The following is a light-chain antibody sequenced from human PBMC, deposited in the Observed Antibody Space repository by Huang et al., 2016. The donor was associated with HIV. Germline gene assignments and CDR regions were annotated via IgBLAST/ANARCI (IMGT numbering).Light chain of an antibody. CDR3: QQFNNYPRT. Sequence: IQLTQSPSALSASVGDRVTITCRASQGISSFLAWYQQKPGKAPKLLMYAASTLHSGVPLRCSRSASVTDFTLTISRLQPEDFGPYYCQQFNNYPRTFGGGTKVGIK. V-gene: IGKV1-9*01. CDR2: AAS. J-gene: IGKJ4*01. CDR1: QGISSF.